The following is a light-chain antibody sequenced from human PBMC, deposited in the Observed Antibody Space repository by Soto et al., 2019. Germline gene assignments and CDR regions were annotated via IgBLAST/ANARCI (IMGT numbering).Light chain of an antibody. CDR2: GAS. V-gene: IGKV1-5*01. J-gene: IGKJ1*01. Sequence: DIQMTQSPSTLSASVGDTVTVTCRASQSVSGWLAWYQQKPGQAPRLLIYGASSRATGIPDRFSGSGSGTDFTLTISSLQPDDFATYYCQHYNSYSEAFGQGTKVDIK. CDR3: QHYNSYSEA. CDR1: QSVSGW.